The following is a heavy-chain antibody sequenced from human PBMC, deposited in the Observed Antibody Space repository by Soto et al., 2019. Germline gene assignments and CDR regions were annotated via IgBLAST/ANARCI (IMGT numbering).Heavy chain of an antibody. D-gene: IGHD6-13*01. V-gene: IGHV4-59*01. CDR1: GGSISSYY. Sequence: PSETLSLTCTVSGGSISSYYWSWIRQPPGKGLEWIGYIYYSGGTNYNPSLKSRVTISVDTSKNQFSLKLSSVTAADTAVYYCAREGAVEHLVGYYYCYVMDVWGQGTTVTVSS. CDR3: AREGAVEHLVGYYYCYVMDV. J-gene: IGHJ6*02. CDR2: IYYSGGT.